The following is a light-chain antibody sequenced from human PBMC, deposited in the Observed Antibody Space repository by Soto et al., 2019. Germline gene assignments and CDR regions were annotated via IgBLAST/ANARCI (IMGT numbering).Light chain of an antibody. CDR1: SFDVGGYTY. J-gene: IGLJ1*01. CDR2: EFT. CDR3: SSYSRGDAAFV. V-gene: IGLV2-14*01. Sequence: SALTQPASVSGSPGQSITISCTGTSFDVGGYTYVSWYQHHPGKAPKLIIYEFTSRPSGVSNRLSGSKSGNTASLTISGLQAGDEADYYCSSYSRGDAAFVCGTGTNLTVL.